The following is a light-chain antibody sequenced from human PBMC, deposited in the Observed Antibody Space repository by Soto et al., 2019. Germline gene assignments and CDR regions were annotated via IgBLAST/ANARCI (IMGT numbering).Light chain of an antibody. CDR3: QQYNNWPWT. Sequence: EILMTQSPATLFVSPGERATLSCRASQSISDTLAWYQQKPGQAPRLLIYVASKRATGFPARFSGSGSGTDFTLTISSLQSEDFAVYYCQQYNNWPWTFGQGTKVDIK. CDR2: VAS. V-gene: IGKV3-15*01. J-gene: IGKJ1*01. CDR1: QSISDT.